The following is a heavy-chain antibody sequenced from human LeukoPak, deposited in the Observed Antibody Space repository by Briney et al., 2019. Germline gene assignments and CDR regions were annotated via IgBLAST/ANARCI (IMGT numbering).Heavy chain of an antibody. D-gene: IGHD6-13*01. CDR3: ARAAYSSSWYYFDY. V-gene: IGHV3-30-3*01. Sequence: GSLRLSCAASGFTFSSYAMHWVRQAPGKGLEWVAVISYDGSNKYYADSVKGRFTISRDNSKNTLYLQMNSLRAEDTAVYYCARAAYSSSWYYFDYWGQGTLVTASS. J-gene: IGHJ4*02. CDR2: ISYDGSNK. CDR1: GFTFSSYA.